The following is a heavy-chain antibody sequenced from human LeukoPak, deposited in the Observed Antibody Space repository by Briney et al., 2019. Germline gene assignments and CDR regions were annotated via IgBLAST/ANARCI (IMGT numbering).Heavy chain of an antibody. CDR3: AKFPYLAYSSSWGSLYYYYGMDV. V-gene: IGHV3-23*01. D-gene: IGHD6-13*01. Sequence: GGSLRLPCAASGFTFSSYAMSWVRQAPGKGLEWVSAISGSGGSTYYADSVKGRFTISRDNSKNTLYLQMNSLRADDTAVYYCAKFPYLAYSSSWGSLYYYYGMDVWGQGTTVTVSS. CDR1: GFTFSSYA. CDR2: ISGSGGST. J-gene: IGHJ6*02.